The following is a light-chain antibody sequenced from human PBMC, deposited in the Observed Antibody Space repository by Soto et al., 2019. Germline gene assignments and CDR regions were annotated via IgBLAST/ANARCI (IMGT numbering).Light chain of an antibody. CDR2: MNN. CDR3: AAWDDSLSGRV. Sequence: QSVLTQPPSASGTPGQRVTISCSGSTSNIGRNYVYWYQQLPGTAPKLLIYMNNQRPSGVPGRFSGSKSGTSASLAISGLRSEDEADYYCAAWDDSLSGRVFGGGTKLTV. CDR1: TSNIGRNY. J-gene: IGLJ2*01. V-gene: IGLV1-47*01.